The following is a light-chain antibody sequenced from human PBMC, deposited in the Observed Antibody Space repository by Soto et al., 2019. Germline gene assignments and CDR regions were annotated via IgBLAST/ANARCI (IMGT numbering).Light chain of an antibody. CDR1: QSVSSN. V-gene: IGKV3-15*01. J-gene: IGKJ1*01. Sequence: EIVMTQSPGTLSVSPGERATLSCRASQSVSSNLAWYQQKPGQAPRLLIYGASTRATGIPARFSGSGSGTEFTLTISSLQSEDFAVYYCQQYNNWPQTFGQGTRVDIK. CDR2: GAS. CDR3: QQYNNWPQT.